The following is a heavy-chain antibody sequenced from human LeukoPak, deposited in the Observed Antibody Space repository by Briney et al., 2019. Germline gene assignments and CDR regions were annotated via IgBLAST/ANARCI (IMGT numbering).Heavy chain of an antibody. Sequence: SETLSLACTVSGGSISSYHWSWIRQPPGKGREWIGYIYYSGSTNYNPSLKSRVTISVDTSKNQFSLKLRSVTAADTAVYYCARVVVYGDYPSWFDPWGQGTLVTVSS. CDR2: IYYSGST. J-gene: IGHJ5*02. D-gene: IGHD4-17*01. CDR1: GGSISSYH. V-gene: IGHV4-59*01. CDR3: ARVVVYGDYPSWFDP.